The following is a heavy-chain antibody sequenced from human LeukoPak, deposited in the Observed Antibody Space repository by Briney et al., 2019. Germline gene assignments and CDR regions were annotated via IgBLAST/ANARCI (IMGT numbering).Heavy chain of an antibody. J-gene: IGHJ4*02. CDR3: ARPQYSGSYLFDY. Sequence: GGSLRLSCAASGFTFSSYAMHRVRQAPGKGLEWVAVISYDGSNKYYADSVKGRFTISRDNSKNTLYLQMNSLRAEDTAVYYCARPQYSGSYLFDYWGQGTLVTVSS. D-gene: IGHD1-26*01. CDR2: ISYDGSNK. CDR1: GFTFSSYA. V-gene: IGHV3-30-3*01.